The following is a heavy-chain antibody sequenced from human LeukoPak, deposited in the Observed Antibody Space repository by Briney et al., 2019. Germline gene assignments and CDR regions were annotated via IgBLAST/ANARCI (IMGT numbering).Heavy chain of an antibody. D-gene: IGHD3-3*01. CDR3: ARCVFWSGYYCLFDY. J-gene: IGHJ4*02. CDR1: GGSFSGYY. CDR2: INHSGST. Sequence: SETLSLTCAVYGGSFSGYYWSWIRQPPGKGLEWIGEINHSGSTNYNPSLKSRVTISVDMSKNQFSLKLSSVTAADTAVYYCARCVFWSGYYCLFDYWGQGTLVTVSS. V-gene: IGHV4-34*01.